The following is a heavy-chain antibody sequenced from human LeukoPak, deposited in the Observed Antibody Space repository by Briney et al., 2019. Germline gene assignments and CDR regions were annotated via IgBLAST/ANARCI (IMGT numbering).Heavy chain of an antibody. Sequence: GGSLRLSCAASGFTVSSNYMSWVRQAPGKGLEWVSVIYSGGSTYYADSVKGRFTISRDNSKNTPYLQMNSLRAEDTAVYYCARDLHYYGSGSSTRPNYYYYGMDVWGKGTTVTVSS. CDR2: IYSGGST. CDR1: GFTVSSNY. J-gene: IGHJ6*04. CDR3: ARDLHYYGSGSSTRPNYYYYGMDV. V-gene: IGHV3-53*01. D-gene: IGHD3-10*01.